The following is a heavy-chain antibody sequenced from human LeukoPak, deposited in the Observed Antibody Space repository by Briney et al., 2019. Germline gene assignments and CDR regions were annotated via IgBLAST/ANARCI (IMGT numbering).Heavy chain of an antibody. CDR2: IYYSGST. V-gene: IGHV4-30-4*08. CDR3: ARHRGYSYGYDAFDI. Sequence: PSQTLSLTCTVSGGSISRGDYYGSWIRQAPGKGLEWIWYIYYSGSTYYNPSLKSRVTISVDTSKNQFSLKLSSVTAADTAVYYCARHRGYSYGYDAFDIWGQGTMVTVSS. J-gene: IGHJ3*02. D-gene: IGHD5-18*01. CDR1: GGSISRGDYY.